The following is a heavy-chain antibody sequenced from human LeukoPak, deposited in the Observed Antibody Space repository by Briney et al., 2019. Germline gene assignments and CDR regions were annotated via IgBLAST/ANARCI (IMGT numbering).Heavy chain of an antibody. CDR3: ASVRLPITIFGEDAFDI. Sequence: SETLSLTCTVFGGSISSYYWSWIRQPAGKGLEWIGRIYTSGSTNYNPSLKSRVTMSVDTSKNQFSLKLSSVTAADTAVYYCASVRLPITIFGEDAFDIWGQGTMVTVSS. D-gene: IGHD3-10*02. J-gene: IGHJ3*02. CDR2: IYTSGST. CDR1: GGSISSYY. V-gene: IGHV4-4*07.